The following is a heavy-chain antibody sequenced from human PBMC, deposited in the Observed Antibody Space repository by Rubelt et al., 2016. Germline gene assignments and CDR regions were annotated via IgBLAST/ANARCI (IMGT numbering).Heavy chain of an antibody. CDR3: AKDPNNYGAGRMDV. Sequence: KGLEWVAVISYDGSNKYYADSVKGRFTISRDNSKNTLYLQMNSLRAEDTAVYYCAKDPNNYGAGRMDVWGQGTTVTVSS. V-gene: IGHV3-30*18. J-gene: IGHJ6*02. CDR2: ISYDGSNK. D-gene: IGHD3-10*01.